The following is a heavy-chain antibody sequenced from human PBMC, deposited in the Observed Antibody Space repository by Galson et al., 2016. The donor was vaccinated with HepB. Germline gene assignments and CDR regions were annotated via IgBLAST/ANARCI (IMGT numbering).Heavy chain of an antibody. V-gene: IGHV3-33*01. CDR2: ICYDGRNK. D-gene: IGHD2-15*01. Sequence: SLRLSCAASGFTFNNYGMHWVRQAPGKGLEWGALICYDGRNKYYADSVKGRFTIARDNSKNPLYRQLNNLRAADTAGYYCVRDRAARDTVYYSGMDVWGQGATVTVTS. J-gene: IGHJ6*02. CDR1: GFTFNNYG. CDR3: VRDRAARDTVYYSGMDV.